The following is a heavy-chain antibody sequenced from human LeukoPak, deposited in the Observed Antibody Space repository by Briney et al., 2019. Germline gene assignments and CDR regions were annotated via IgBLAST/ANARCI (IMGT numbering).Heavy chain of an antibody. Sequence: ASVKVSCKASGYTFTSYAMHWVRQAPGQRLEWMGWINAGNGNTKYSQKFQGRVTITRDTSASTAYMELSSLRSEDTAVYYCARVGRSGGSCYDYWGQGTLVTVSS. CDR3: ARVGRSGGSCYDY. J-gene: IGHJ4*02. V-gene: IGHV1-3*01. CDR1: GYTFTSYA. D-gene: IGHD2-15*01. CDR2: INAGNGNT.